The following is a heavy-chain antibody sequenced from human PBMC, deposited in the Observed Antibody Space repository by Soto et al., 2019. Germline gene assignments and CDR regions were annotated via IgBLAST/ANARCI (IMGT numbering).Heavy chain of an antibody. V-gene: IGHV4-31*03. CDR1: GASIRTGGYY. CDR2: IYYSGST. CDR3: ARGGGYYAY. Sequence: QVQLQESGPGLMKPSQTLSLTCTVSGASIRTGGYYWSWIRQYPGKGLEWVGYIYYSGSTCYNPSLKSRLTISVDTSENQFSLRLNSVTAADTAVYYCARGGGYYAYWGQGTLVTVSS. D-gene: IGHD3-3*01. J-gene: IGHJ4*02.